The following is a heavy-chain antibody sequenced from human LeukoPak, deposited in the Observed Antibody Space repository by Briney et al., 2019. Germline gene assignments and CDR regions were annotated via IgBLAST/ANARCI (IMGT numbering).Heavy chain of an antibody. CDR3: ASGLYCGVFDN. D-gene: IGHD2-21*01. Sequence: GGSLRLSCVLSGFTFSNYAKNWVRQAPGKGLEWVSDIGPSSDSTYHIESVRGRFTISRDNSKNTLYLQMNSLRVDDTAVYYCASGLYCGVFDNWGQGTLVTVSS. V-gene: IGHV3-23*01. CDR2: IGPSSDST. J-gene: IGHJ4*02. CDR1: GFTFSNYA.